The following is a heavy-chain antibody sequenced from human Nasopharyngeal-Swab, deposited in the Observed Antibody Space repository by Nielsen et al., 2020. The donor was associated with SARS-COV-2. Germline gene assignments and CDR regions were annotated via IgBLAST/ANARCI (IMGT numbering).Heavy chain of an antibody. CDR3: ARSKISPSSYYDSSGYYGSYGMDV. D-gene: IGHD3-22*01. CDR2: ISFSSSYI. J-gene: IGHJ6*02. Sequence: GESLKISCAASGFIFTSYNMNWVRQAPAKGLEWVSSISFSSSYIYYADSVKGRFTLSRDNAKKSLYLQMNSLRAEDSAVYYCARSKISPSSYYDSSGYYGSYGMDVWGQGTTVTVPS. CDR1: GFIFTSYN. V-gene: IGHV3-21*01.